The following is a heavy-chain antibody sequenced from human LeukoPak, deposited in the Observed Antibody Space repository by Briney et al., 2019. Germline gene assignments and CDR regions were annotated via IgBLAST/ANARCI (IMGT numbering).Heavy chain of an antibody. J-gene: IGHJ4*02. CDR3: ARLPVYFGKGYFDS. V-gene: IGHV4-39*01. CDR1: AGSINNRNYY. Sequence: SETLSLTCSVSAGSINNRNYYWGWVRQPPGKELEWIGHIYFGGSTFYNPSLKSRLTMSIDTSKDQFSLNINSVAAADTAVYYCARLPVYFGKGYFDSWGRGTLVTVSS. D-gene: IGHD1-14*01. CDR2: IYFGGST.